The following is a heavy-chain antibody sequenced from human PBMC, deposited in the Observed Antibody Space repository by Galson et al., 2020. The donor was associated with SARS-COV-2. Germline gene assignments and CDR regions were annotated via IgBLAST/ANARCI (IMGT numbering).Heavy chain of an antibody. V-gene: IGHV5-10-1*01. Sequence: HGESLKISCKGSGYSFSSYWISWVRQMPGKGLEWMGRIGPSDSYTDYSPSFQGHVTISADKSITTAYLQWTSLKASDTAMYYCARQHPLRAHNWFDPWGQGTLVTVSS. CDR1: GYSFSSYW. CDR3: ARQHPLRAHNWFDP. D-gene: IGHD3-3*01. J-gene: IGHJ5*02. CDR2: IGPSDSYT.